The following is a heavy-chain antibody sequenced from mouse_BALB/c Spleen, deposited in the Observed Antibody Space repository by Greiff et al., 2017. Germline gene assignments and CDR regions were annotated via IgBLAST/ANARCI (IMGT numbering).Heavy chain of an antibody. Sequence: VQGVESGAELAKPGASVKMSCKASGYTFTSYWMHWVKQRPGQGLEWIGYINPSTGYTEYNQKFKDKATLTADKSSSTAYMQLSSLTSEDSAVYYCARRRITTVVAPFDYWGQGTTLTVSS. J-gene: IGHJ2*01. CDR1: GYTFTSYW. CDR3: ARRRITTVVAPFDY. D-gene: IGHD1-1*01. CDR2: INPSTGYT. V-gene: IGHV1-7*01.